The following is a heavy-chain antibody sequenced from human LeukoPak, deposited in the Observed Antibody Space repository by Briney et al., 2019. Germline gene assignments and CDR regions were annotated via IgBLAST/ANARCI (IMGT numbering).Heavy chain of an antibody. CDR3: ARGTYSAYDLGSYMDV. D-gene: IGHD5-12*01. Sequence: GSSVKVSCKASGGTFRNSIITWVRQAPGHGLEWLGGIPPFFGTTNYAQKFQGRVTIIADKSTTTAYMELSSMRSEDTAVYYCARGTYSAYDLGSYMDVWGKGTTVIVSS. V-gene: IGHV1-69*06. CDR2: IPPFFGTT. J-gene: IGHJ6*03. CDR1: GGTFRNSI.